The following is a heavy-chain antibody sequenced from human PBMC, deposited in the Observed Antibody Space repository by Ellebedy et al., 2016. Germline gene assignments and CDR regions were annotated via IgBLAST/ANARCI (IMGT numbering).Heavy chain of an antibody. D-gene: IGHD2-15*01. CDR1: GFTFSSHS. V-gene: IGHV3-48*02. Sequence: GGSLRLSCVASGFTFSSHSMSWVRQAPGKGPEWISYISRSYSPIHYADSVKGRFTISRDNAKNSLYLQMNSLRDEDTAVYYCVRGVVDSWGQGTLVTVSS. CDR2: ISRSYSPI. J-gene: IGHJ4*02. CDR3: VRGVVDS.